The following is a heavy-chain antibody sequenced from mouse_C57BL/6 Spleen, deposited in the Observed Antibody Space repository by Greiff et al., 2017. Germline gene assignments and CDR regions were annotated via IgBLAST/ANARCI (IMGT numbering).Heavy chain of an antibody. CDR1: GFTFTDYY. CDR3: ARVPSYYSNYYAMDY. J-gene: IGHJ4*01. V-gene: IGHV7-3*01. Sequence: EVKLMESGGGLVQPGGSLSLSCAASGFTFTDYYMSWVRQPPGKALEWLGFIRNKANGYTTEYSASVKGRFTISRDNSQSILYLQMNALRAEDSATYYCARVPSYYSNYYAMDYWGQGTSVTVSS. CDR2: IRNKANGYTT. D-gene: IGHD2-5*01.